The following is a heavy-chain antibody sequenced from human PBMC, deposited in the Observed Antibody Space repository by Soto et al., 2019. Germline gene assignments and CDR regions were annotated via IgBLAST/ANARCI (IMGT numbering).Heavy chain of an antibody. CDR2: IYYDGRT. J-gene: IGHJ4*02. D-gene: IGHD2-21*02. CDR3: ARHNDVTLPLNY. V-gene: IGHV4-59*08. CDR1: GAPISSYY. Sequence: PSETLSLTCTVSGAPISSYYCSWIRQPPGKGLEWIGYIYYDGRTSYNPSLKSRLTMSVDTWENQFSLNLSSVTAADTAVYYCARHNDVTLPLNYWGQGALVTVSS.